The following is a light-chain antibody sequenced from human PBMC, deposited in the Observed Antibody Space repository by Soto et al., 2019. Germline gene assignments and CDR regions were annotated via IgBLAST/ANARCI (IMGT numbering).Light chain of an antibody. J-gene: IGKJ2*01. CDR2: GAS. CDR1: QSVNNN. CDR3: QQYNNWPPDT. Sequence: EIILTQSPASLSVSPGERATLSCRASQSVNNNLAWYQQKRGQAPRLLIYGASTRATGIPGRFRGSGSGTEFTLIITSLQSEDFAVYFCQQYNNWPPDTFGQGTKLEIK. V-gene: IGKV3-15*01.